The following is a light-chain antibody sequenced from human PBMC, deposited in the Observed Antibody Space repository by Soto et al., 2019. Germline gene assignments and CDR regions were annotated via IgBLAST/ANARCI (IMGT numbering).Light chain of an antibody. CDR3: QQYGNWPLT. V-gene: IGKV3-11*01. Sequence: EIVLTQSPGTLSLSPGERAGLSCRASQSVGNFLVWYQQKPGQAPSLLIYDTSNRATGIPARFSGSGSGTDFTLTISSLEPEDFAIYYCQQYGNWPLTFGGGTKVEIK. J-gene: IGKJ4*01. CDR1: QSVGNF. CDR2: DTS.